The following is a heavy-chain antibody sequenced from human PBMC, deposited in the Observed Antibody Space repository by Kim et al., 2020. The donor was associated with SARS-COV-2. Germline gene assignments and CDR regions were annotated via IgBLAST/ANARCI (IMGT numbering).Heavy chain of an antibody. CDR3: AKAGASWSNIVVVAPHLGWCGP. CDR2: ISGSGGGT. V-gene: IGHV3-23*01. D-gene: IGHD2-15*01. CDR1: GLTFSNYA. J-gene: IGHJ5*02. Sequence: GGSLRLSCAASGLTFSNYAMRWVRQAPGKGLEWVSAISGSGGGTYYTDSVKGRFTISRDNSKNTLYLQMNNLRAEDTALYYCAKAGASWSNIVVVAPHLGWCGPWGQGTLVTVS.